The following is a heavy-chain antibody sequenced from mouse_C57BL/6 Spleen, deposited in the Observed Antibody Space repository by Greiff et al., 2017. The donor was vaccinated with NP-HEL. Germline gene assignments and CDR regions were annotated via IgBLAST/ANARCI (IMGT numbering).Heavy chain of an antibody. J-gene: IGHJ1*03. CDR2: ISDGGSYT. CDR3: ARDYDYDDWYFDV. V-gene: IGHV5-4*01. D-gene: IGHD2-4*01. Sequence: EVKLQESGGGLVKPGGSLKLSCAASGFTFSSYAMSWVRQTPEKRLEWVATISDGGSYTYYPANVKGRFTISRDNAKNNLYLQMSHLKSEDTAMYYCARDYDYDDWYFDVWGTGTTVTVSS. CDR1: GFTFSSYA.